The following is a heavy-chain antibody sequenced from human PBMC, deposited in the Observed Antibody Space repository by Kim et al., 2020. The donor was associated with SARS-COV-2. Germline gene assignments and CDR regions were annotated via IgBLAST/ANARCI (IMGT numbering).Heavy chain of an antibody. V-gene: IGHV3-23*01. Sequence: GGSLRLSCAASGFTFSSYAMSWVRQAPGKGLEWVSAISGSGGSTYYADSVKGRFTISRDNSKNTLYLQMNSLRAEDTAVYYCAIGGGGSGSYATPFDYWGQGTLVTVSS. CDR3: AIGGGGSGSYATPFDY. D-gene: IGHD3-10*01. J-gene: IGHJ4*02. CDR1: GFTFSSYA. CDR2: ISGSGGST.